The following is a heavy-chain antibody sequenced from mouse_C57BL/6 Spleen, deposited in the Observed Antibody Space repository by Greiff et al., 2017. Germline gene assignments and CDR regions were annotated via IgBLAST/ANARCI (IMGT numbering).Heavy chain of an antibody. D-gene: IGHD3-2*02. CDR2: IYPGDGDT. CDR3: AQSAQGAWFAY. V-gene: IGHV1-82*01. J-gene: IGHJ3*01. CDR1: GYAFSSSW. Sequence: VKLMESGPELVKPGASVKISCKASGYAFSSSWMNWVKQRPGQGLEWIGRIYPGDGDTNYNGKFQGKATLTADKSSSTAYMQLSSLTSEASAVYFCAQSAQGAWFAYWGQGTLVTVSA.